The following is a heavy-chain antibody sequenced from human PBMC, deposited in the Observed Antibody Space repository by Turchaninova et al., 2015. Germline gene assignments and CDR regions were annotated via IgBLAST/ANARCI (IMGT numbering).Heavy chain of an antibody. D-gene: IGHD5-18*01. J-gene: IGHJ4*02. V-gene: IGHV1-3*01. CDR2: IHAGNGNT. CDR1: GYTFTSYA. CDR3: AGTSDTANFDY. Sequence: LVQSGAEVKKPGASVKVSCKASGYTFTSYAMHWVRQAPGQRLEWMGWIHAGNGNTKYSQKFQGRVTITRDTSASTAYMELSSLRSEDTAVYYCAGTSDTANFDYWGQGTLVTVSS.